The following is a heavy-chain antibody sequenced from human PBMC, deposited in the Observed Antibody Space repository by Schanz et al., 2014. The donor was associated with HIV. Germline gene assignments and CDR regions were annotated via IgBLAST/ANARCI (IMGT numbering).Heavy chain of an antibody. J-gene: IGHJ4*02. CDR1: GGSISSGGYY. D-gene: IGHD3-3*01. Sequence: QVQLQESGPGLVKPSQTLSLTCTVSGGSISSGGYYWSWIRQHPGKGLEWIGYIYYSGSTYYNPSLKRRVTISVDTSKNQFSLKLSSVIAEDTAVYYCAKGPTFGVLTPADWGQGTLVTVSS. CDR3: AKGPTFGVLTPAD. CDR2: IYYSGST. V-gene: IGHV4-31*03.